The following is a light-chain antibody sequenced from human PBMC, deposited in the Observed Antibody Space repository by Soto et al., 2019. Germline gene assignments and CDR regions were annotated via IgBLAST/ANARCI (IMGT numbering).Light chain of an antibody. CDR1: SGHSSYA. Sequence: QLVLTQSPSASASLGASVRLTCTLSSGHSSYAIAWHQQQPEKGPRYLMKVNSDGSHTKGDGIPDRFSGSSSGAERYLIISSLQSEDEADYYCQTWGTGGAWVFGVGTKVTVL. CDR2: VNSDGSH. V-gene: IGLV4-69*01. CDR3: QTWGTGGAWV. J-gene: IGLJ3*02.